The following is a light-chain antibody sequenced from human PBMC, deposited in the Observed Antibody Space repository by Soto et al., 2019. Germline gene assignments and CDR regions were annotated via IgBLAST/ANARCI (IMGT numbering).Light chain of an antibody. V-gene: IGLV2-11*01. CDR2: DVS. J-gene: IGLJ2*01. CDR1: NSDVGGYNY. Sequence: QSALTQPRSVSGSPGQSVTISCTGTNSDVGGYNYVSWYQQHPDKATKVMIYDVSKRPSGVPDRFSGSKSGNTAALTISGLQAEDEAVYYCCSYAGSNTLLFGGGTKLTVL. CDR3: CSYAGSNTLL.